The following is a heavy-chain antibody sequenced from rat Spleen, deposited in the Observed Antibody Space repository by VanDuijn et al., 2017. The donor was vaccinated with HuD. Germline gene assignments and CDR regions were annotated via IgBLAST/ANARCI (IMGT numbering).Heavy chain of an antibody. CDR3: ARGATPTAGFDF. CDR1: GFTFSNYG. V-gene: IGHV5-29*01. D-gene: IGHD1-10*01. CDR2: ISYDGTTT. J-gene: IGHJ1*01. Sequence: EVQLVESGGALVQPGRSLKLSCAASGFTFSNYGMAWVRQAPTKGLEWVATISYDGTTTYYRDSVKGRFTISRDNAKSTLYLQMDSLRSEDTATYYCARGATPTAGFDFWGPGTMVTVSS.